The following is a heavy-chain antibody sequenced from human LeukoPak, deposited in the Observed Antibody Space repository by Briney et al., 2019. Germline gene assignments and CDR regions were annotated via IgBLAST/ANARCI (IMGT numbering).Heavy chain of an antibody. D-gene: IGHD1-26*01. Sequence: GASVKVSCKASGYTFTSYAMNWVRQAPGRGLEWMGWINANTGNPIYAQGFTGRFVFSLDTSVNTAYLQISSLKAEDTAVYYCARDHGSQRYWFDPWGQGTLVTVSS. J-gene: IGHJ5*02. CDR2: INANTGNP. V-gene: IGHV7-4-1*02. CDR3: ARDHGSQRYWFDP. CDR1: GYTFTSYA.